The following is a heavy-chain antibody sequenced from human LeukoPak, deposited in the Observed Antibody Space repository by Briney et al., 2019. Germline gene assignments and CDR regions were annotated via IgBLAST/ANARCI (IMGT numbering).Heavy chain of an antibody. D-gene: IGHD3-22*01. Sequence: GSLRLSCAASGFTFSSSNMHWVRQAPGKGLEWVSFISGTSTAIYYADSVKGRFTISRDIARKSLYLQMNSLRAEDTAVYYCARTYYYDSSGYREDWFDPWGQGTLVTVSS. CDR2: ISGTSTAI. J-gene: IGHJ5*02. CDR3: ARTYYYDSSGYREDWFDP. V-gene: IGHV3-48*01. CDR1: GFTFSSSN.